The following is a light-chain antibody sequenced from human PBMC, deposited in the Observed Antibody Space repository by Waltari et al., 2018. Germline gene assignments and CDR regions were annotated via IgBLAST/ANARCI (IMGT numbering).Light chain of an antibody. CDR2: KDS. V-gene: IGLV3-25*03. CDR3: QSADTSETYF. CDR1: TLSKHY. J-gene: IGLJ1*01. Sequence: SYELTQPPSVSVSPGQTARISCSGNTLSKHYSYWYQQKPGQAPVLVMYKDSARPSGIPERFSGSSSGTTVTLTISGVQAEDEADYYCQSADTSETYFFGTGTKVTVL.